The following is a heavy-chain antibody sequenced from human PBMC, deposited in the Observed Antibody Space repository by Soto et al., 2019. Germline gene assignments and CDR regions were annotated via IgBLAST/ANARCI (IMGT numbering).Heavy chain of an antibody. V-gene: IGHV3-30*18. CDR3: AKDSATAAFDI. D-gene: IGHD2-15*01. J-gene: IGHJ3*02. CDR1: GFTFSSYG. Sequence: GGSLRLSCAASGFTFSSYGMHWVRQAPGKGLEWVAVISYDGSNKYYADSVKGRFTISRDNSKNTLYPQMNSLRAEDTAVYYCAKDSATAAFDIWGQGTMVTVSS. CDR2: ISYDGSNK.